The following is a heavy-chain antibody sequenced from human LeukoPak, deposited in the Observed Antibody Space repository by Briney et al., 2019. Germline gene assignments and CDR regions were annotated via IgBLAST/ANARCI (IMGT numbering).Heavy chain of an antibody. CDR2: ILFDGSNK. CDR1: GFPFSSYG. D-gene: IGHD3-22*01. CDR3: AKDRVGQNYYDSSGYYDY. Sequence: GSPRLSCVASGFPFSSYGMHWGRPAPGKGVEGGAGILFDGSNKYYADSVKGRFTISRDNSKNTLYLQMNSLRAEDTAVYYCAKDRVGQNYYDSSGYYDYWGQGTLVTVSS. J-gene: IGHJ4*02. V-gene: IGHV3-33*06.